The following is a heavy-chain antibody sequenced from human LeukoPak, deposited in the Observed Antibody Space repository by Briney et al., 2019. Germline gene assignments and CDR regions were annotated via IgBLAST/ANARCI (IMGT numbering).Heavy chain of an antibody. CDR1: GFSLSKYW. J-gene: IGHJ6*03. V-gene: IGHV3-7*01. CDR3: ASPPSVVVPADTGDYYMDV. D-gene: IGHD2-2*01. CDR2: INQDVSEK. Sequence: PGGSLRLSCAASGFSLSKYWMSWVRQAPEKGLEWVANINQDVSEKYYVDSVKGRFTISRDNAKNSLYLQMNSLRAEDTAVYYCASPPSVVVPADTGDYYMDVWGKGTTVTVSS.